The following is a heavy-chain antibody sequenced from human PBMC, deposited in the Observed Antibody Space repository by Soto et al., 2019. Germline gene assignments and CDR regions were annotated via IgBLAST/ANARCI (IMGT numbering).Heavy chain of an antibody. CDR3: ARKAGQQLIRGYFDL. CDR2: ISDDGSNK. D-gene: IGHD6-13*01. V-gene: IGHV3-30-3*01. Sequence: PGGSLRLSCAASGITFNTYAMHWVRQAPGKGLEWVAVISDDGSNKFYADSLEGRFTISRDNSKNMLYLQMNSLKSEDTALYYCARKAGQQLIRGYFDLWGQGTLVTVSS. CDR1: GITFNTYA. J-gene: IGHJ4*02.